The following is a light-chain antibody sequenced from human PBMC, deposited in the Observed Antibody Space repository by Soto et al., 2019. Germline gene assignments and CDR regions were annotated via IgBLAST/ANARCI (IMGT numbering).Light chain of an antibody. Sequence: QSALTQPASVSGSPGQSITISCTGTSSDVGGYDYVSWYQQHPGKAPKLMIYDVSVRPSVVSNRFAGSKSGNTASLTISGRKAEDEADYHCSSYTTSSTVVFGGGTKLTVL. CDR1: SSDVGGYDY. CDR3: SSYTTSSTVV. J-gene: IGLJ2*01. CDR2: DVS. V-gene: IGLV2-14*03.